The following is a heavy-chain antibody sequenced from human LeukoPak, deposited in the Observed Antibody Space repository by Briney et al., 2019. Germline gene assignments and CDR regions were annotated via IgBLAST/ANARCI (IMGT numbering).Heavy chain of an antibody. D-gene: IGHD3-10*01. V-gene: IGHV3-7*01. CDR2: IKQDGSEK. CDR1: GFTFSSYW. J-gene: IGHJ4*02. Sequence: GGSLRLSCAASGFTFSSYWMSWVRQAPGKGLEWVANIKQDGSEKNYVDSVKGRFTISRDNAKNSLYLQMSSLRVEVTAVYYCATDRAYFDYWGQGTLVTVSS. CDR3: ATDRAYFDY.